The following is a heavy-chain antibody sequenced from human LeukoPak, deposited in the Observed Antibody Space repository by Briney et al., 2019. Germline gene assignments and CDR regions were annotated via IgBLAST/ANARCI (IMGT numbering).Heavy chain of an antibody. CDR3: ARGGVRTITNFDY. D-gene: IGHD3-10*01. V-gene: IGHV3-30-3*01. Sequence: GGSLRLSCAASGFTFNGYWMTWVRQAPGKGLEWVAVISYDGSNKYYADSVKGRFTISRDNSKNTLYLQMNSLRAEDTAVYYCARGGVRTITNFDYWGQGTLVTVSS. CDR1: GFTFNGYW. CDR2: ISYDGSNK. J-gene: IGHJ4*02.